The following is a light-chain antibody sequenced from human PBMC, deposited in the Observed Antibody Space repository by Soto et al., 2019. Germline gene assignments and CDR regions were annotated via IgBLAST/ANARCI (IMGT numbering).Light chain of an antibody. CDR1: QSVSSSY. CDR3: QQDYNLPWT. J-gene: IGKJ1*01. Sequence: EIVMTQSPATLSWSPGERATLSCRASQSVSSSYLSWYQQKPGQAPRLLIYGASTRATGIPARFSGSGSGTDFTLTISSLQPEDFAVYYCQQDYNLPWTFGQGTKV. CDR2: GAS. V-gene: IGKV3D-7*01.